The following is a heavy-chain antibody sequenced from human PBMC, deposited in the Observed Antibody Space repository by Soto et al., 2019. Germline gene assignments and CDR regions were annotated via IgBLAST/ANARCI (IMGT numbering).Heavy chain of an antibody. CDR3: ARRADHDY. V-gene: IGHV1-3*01. Sequence: EASVKVSCKASGDAFTSYAMHWVRQAPGQRLEWMGWINAGNGNTKYSQKFQGRVTITRDTSASTAYMELSSLRTEDTAVDYWARRADHDYWGQGTLVTVSS. D-gene: IGHD6-19*01. CDR2: INAGNGNT. CDR1: GDAFTSYA. J-gene: IGHJ4*02.